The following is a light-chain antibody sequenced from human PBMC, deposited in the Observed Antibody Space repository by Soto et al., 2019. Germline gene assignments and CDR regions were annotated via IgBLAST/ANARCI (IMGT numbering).Light chain of an antibody. CDR3: QSYDSSLIVV. V-gene: IGLV1-40*01. CDR2: GNS. Sequence: QSVLTQPPSVSGAPGQTVTISCTGSSSNIGAGYDVHWYQQLPGTAPKLLTYGNSNRPSGVPDRFSGSKSGTSASLAITGLQAEDEADYYCQSYDSSLIVVFGGGTKLTVL. J-gene: IGLJ2*01. CDR1: SSNIGAGYD.